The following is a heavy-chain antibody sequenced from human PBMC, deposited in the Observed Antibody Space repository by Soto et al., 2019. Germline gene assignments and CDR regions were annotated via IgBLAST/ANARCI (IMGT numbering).Heavy chain of an antibody. D-gene: IGHD5-12*01. CDR2: VSARGGST. CDR1: GFTFSDYA. J-gene: IGHJ4*02. Sequence: GGSLRLSCAASGFTFSDYAMSWVRQAPGKGLEWVSTVSARGGSTYYADSVKGRFTISRDNSKNTLFLQMNSLRAEDTALYYCARGGGGYSFENWGQGTLVTSP. V-gene: IGHV3-23*01. CDR3: ARGGGGYSFEN.